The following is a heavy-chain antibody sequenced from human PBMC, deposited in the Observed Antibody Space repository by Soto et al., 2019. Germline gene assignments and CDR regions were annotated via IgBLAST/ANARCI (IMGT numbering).Heavy chain of an antibody. V-gene: IGHV1-18*01. CDR3: ARDSVVVPAAIVSGYYYYGMDV. D-gene: IGHD2-2*02. J-gene: IGHJ6*02. CDR2: ISAYNGNT. CDR1: GYTFTSYG. Sequence: ASVKVSCKASGYTFTSYGISWVRQAPGQGLEWMGWISAYNGNTNYAQKLQGRVTMTTDTSTSTAYMELRSLRSDDTAVYYCARDSVVVPAAIVSGYYYYGMDVWGQGTTVTVSS.